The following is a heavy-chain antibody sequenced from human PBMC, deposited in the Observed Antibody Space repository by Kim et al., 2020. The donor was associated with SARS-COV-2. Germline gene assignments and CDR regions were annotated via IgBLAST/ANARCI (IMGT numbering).Heavy chain of an antibody. CDR1: GFTFGDYA. J-gene: IGHJ5*02. Sequence: GGSLRLSCTASGFTFGDYAMSWVRQAPGKGLEWVGFIRSKAYGGTTEYAASVKGRFTISRDDSKSIAYLQMNSLKTEDTAVYYCTRDNPRDYYDSSGNYNNWFDPWGQGTLVTVSS. V-gene: IGHV3-49*04. CDR2: IRSKAYGGTT. CDR3: TRDNPRDYYDSSGNYNNWFDP. D-gene: IGHD3-22*01.